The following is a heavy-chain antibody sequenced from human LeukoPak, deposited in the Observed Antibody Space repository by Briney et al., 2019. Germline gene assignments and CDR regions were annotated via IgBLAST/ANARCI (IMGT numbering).Heavy chain of an antibody. J-gene: IGHJ4*02. CDR3: ARSSSRTLYFDY. Sequence: AGGSLRLSCAASGFTFSSYAMHWVRQAPGKGLEYVSAISSNGGSTYYAHSVKGRFTISRDNSKNTRYLQMGSLRAEDMAVYYCARSSSRTLYFDYWGEGTLVTVSS. D-gene: IGHD6-13*01. V-gene: IGHV3-64*01. CDR2: ISSNGGST. CDR1: GFTFSSYA.